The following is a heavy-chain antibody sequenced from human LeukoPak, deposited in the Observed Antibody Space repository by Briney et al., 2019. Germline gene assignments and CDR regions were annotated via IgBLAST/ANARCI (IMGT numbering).Heavy chain of an antibody. CDR3: ATSGERHDWFDP. CDR1: GYTFTSYD. Sequence: ASVKGSCKASGYTFTSYDINWVRQATGQGLEWMGWMNPNSGNTGYAQKFQGRVTMTRNTSISTAYMELSSLRSEDTAVYYCATSGERHDWFDPWGQGTLVTVSS. CDR2: MNPNSGNT. J-gene: IGHJ5*02. V-gene: IGHV1-8*01. D-gene: IGHD1-1*01.